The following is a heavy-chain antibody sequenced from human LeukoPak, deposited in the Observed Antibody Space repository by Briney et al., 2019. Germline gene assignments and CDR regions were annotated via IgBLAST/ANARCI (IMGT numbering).Heavy chain of an antibody. CDR3: AREVAYYFDY. CDR2: ISSSGSTT. Sequence: GGSLRLSCAVSGFAFGTYAMHWVPQAPGKGLEWVSYISSSGSTTFYADSVKGRFTMSRDNAKNSLYLQMNSLRAEDTAVYYCAREVAYYFDYWGQGTLVTVSS. J-gene: IGHJ4*02. V-gene: IGHV3-48*03. CDR1: GFAFGTYA. D-gene: IGHD5-12*01.